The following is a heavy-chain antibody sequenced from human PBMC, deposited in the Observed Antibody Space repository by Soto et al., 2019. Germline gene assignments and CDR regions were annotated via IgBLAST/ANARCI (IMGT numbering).Heavy chain of an antibody. V-gene: IGHV4-34*01. J-gene: IGHJ4*01. CDR1: GGSFSGYY. D-gene: IGHD3-3*01. CDR3: ARGGLSGDDFWSGYYTSFGAYFDY. Sequence: SETLSLTCAVYGGSFSGYYWSWIRQPPGKGLEWIGEINHSGSTNYNPSLKSRVTISVDTSKNQFSLKLSSVTAADTAVYYCARGGLSGDDFWSGYYTSFGAYFDYWGQEPWSPSPQ. CDR2: INHSGST.